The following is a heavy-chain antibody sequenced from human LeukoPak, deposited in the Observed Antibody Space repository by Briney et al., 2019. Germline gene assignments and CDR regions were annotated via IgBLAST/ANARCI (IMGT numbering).Heavy chain of an antibody. Sequence: GGSLRLSCAASGFTFSSYGMHWVRQAPGKGLEWVAFIRYDGTNKFYADSVKGRFTTSRDNSKNTLYLQMNSLRGDDTAVYYCVKVRAARPTTYYYMDVWGKGTTVTVSS. D-gene: IGHD6-6*01. CDR2: IRYDGTNK. CDR3: VKVRAARPTTYYYMDV. J-gene: IGHJ6*03. CDR1: GFTFSSYG. V-gene: IGHV3-30*02.